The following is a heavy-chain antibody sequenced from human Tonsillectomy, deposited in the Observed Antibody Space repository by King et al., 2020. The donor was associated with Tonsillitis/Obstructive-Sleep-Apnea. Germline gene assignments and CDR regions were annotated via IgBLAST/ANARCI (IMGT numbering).Heavy chain of an antibody. J-gene: IGHJ4*02. CDR3: ARDSRSHYYDTSGYYTFED. V-gene: IGHV1-18*01. CDR2: ISAYNGDT. Sequence: QLVQSGAEVKKPGASVKVSCKASGYTFTTYGISWVRQAPGQGFEWMGWISAYNGDTNYAQKLQDRVTMTTDTPTSTAYMEVRSLRSDDTAVYYCARDSRSHYYDTSGYYTFEDWGQGTLVTVSS. CDR1: GYTFTTYG. D-gene: IGHD3-22*01.